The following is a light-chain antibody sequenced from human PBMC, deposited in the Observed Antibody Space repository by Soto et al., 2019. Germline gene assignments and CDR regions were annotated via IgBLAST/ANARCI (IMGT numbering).Light chain of an antibody. CDR1: QSVSSN. CDR3: QHYGGPSWT. J-gene: IGKJ1*01. CDR2: GAS. V-gene: IGKV3-20*01. Sequence: EIVLTQSPATLSVSPGESATLSCRASQSVSSNLAWYVQKPGQAPRLLIYGASSRATGIPDRFSGSGSGTDFTLSISRLEPDDFAVYYCQHYGGPSWTFGLGTKVDI.